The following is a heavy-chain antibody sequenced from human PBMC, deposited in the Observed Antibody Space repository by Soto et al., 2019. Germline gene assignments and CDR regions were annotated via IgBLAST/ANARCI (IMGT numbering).Heavy chain of an antibody. Sequence: GGSLRLSCAASGFTFSSYSMNWVRQAPGKGLEWVSYISSSSSTIYYADSVKGRFTISRDNAKNSLYLEMNSLRAEDTAVYYCARESEDLTSNFDYWGQGTLVTVSS. CDR1: GFTFSSYS. J-gene: IGHJ4*02. CDR3: ARESEDLTSNFDY. V-gene: IGHV3-48*04. CDR2: ISSSSSTI.